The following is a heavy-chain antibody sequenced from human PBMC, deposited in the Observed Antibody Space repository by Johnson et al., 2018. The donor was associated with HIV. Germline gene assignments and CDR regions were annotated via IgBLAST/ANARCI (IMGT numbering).Heavy chain of an antibody. J-gene: IGHJ3*01. CDR2: IYSGGST. V-gene: IGHV3-66*01. D-gene: IGHD5-24*01. Sequence: VQLVESGGGLVQPGGSLRLSCAASGFTVSSNYMSWVRQAPGKGLEWVSVIYSGGSTYYADSVKGRFTISRDNSKNTLYLQMNSLRAEDTAVYYCARCLGWLQFDGAFDVWGQGTMVTVSS. CDR1: GFTVSSNY. CDR3: ARCLGWLQFDGAFDV.